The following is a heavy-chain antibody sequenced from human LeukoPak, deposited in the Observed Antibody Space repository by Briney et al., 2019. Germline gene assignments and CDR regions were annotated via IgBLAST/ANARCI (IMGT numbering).Heavy chain of an antibody. D-gene: IGHD5-18*01. CDR3: ARGVVGYSDAPDAFDI. Sequence: ASVKVSCMASGYTFTGYYMHWVRQAPGQGLEWMGWINPNSGGTNYAQKFQGRVTMTRDTSISTAYMELSRLRSDDTAVYYCARGVVGYSDAPDAFDIWGQGTMVTVSS. CDR1: GYTFTGYY. CDR2: INPNSGGT. V-gene: IGHV1-2*02. J-gene: IGHJ3*02.